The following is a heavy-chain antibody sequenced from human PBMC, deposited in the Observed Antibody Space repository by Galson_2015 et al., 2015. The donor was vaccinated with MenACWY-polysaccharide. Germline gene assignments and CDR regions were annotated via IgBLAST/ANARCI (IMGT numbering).Heavy chain of an antibody. CDR2: IHNTGNT. CDR1: GFTVSSNS. Sequence: SLRLSCAVSGFTVSSNSMTWVRQAPGKGLEWVSVIHNTGNTYYADSVKGRFTISRDNSKNTLYLQVNSLRAEDTAVYYCASLTIAWGQGTLVTVSS. J-gene: IGHJ4*02. CDR3: ASLTIA. D-gene: IGHD3-10*01. V-gene: IGHV3-53*01.